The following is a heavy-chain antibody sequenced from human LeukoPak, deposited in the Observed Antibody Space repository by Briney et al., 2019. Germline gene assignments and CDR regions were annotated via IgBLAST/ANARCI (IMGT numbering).Heavy chain of an antibody. Sequence: GGSLRLSCAASGFTFSSYWMSWVRQAPGKGLERVANIKQDGSEKYYVDSVKGRFTVSRDNAKNSLYLQMNSLRAEDTAVYYCARFGSSSRPFDYWGQGTLVTVSS. V-gene: IGHV3-7*01. CDR2: IKQDGSEK. D-gene: IGHD6-6*01. J-gene: IGHJ4*02. CDR3: ARFGSSSRPFDY. CDR1: GFTFSSYW.